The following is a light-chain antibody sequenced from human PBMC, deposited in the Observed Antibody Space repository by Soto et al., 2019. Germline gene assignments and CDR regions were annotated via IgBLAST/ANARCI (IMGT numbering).Light chain of an antibody. J-gene: IGLJ2*01. CDR3: MSYVGGNSVA. CDR2: EVS. CDR1: DNDVGRYDY. V-gene: IGLV2-8*01. Sequence: QSALTQPPSASGSPGMSVTLSCSGTDNDVGRYDYVSWYQQHPGKAPKLLIYEVSKRPSGVPDRFPASKSGNTASLTVSGLQGEDEADYYCMSYVGGNSVAFGGGTKLTV.